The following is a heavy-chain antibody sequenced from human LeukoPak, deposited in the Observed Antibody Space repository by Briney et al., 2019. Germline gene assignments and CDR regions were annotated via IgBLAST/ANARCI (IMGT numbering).Heavy chain of an antibody. V-gene: IGHV4-61*01. Sequence: PSETLSLTRTVSGGSVSSGRYYWSWIRQPPGKGLEWIGYIYYNGNTNYNPPLKSRVTISLGTSKNQFFLKLSSMTAADTAVYYCASGGSYYVLDSWGQGTLVTVSS. D-gene: IGHD1-26*01. CDR3: ASGGSYYVLDS. J-gene: IGHJ4*02. CDR2: IYYNGNT. CDR1: GGSVSSGRYY.